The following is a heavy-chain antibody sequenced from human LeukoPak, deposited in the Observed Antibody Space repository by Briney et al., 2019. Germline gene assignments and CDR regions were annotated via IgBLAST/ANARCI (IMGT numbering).Heavy chain of an antibody. CDR2: INTDGSST. V-gene: IGHV3-74*01. CDR1: GFTFRNHA. CDR3: AGGGSGWYSEY. J-gene: IGHJ4*02. D-gene: IGHD6-19*01. Sequence: PGGSLRLSCAVSGFTFRNHAMSWVRQAPGKGLVWVSRINTDGSSTNYADSVKGRFTISRDNAKNTLYLQMNSLRAEDTAVYYCAGGGSGWYSEYWGQGTLVTVSS.